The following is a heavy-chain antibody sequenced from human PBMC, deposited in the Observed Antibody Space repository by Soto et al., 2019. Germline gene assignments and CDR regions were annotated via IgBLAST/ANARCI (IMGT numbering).Heavy chain of an antibody. CDR3: ARRDFPFDY. CDR1: GYTFTSYG. J-gene: IGHJ4*02. V-gene: IGHV1-18*01. Sequence: QVQLMQSRGGVKKPGASVTVSCKTSGYTFTSYGISWVRQAPGQGLEWTGWISAYNGNTNYAQKFQGRVTMTTDTSTSTAYMELRSLRYDDTAVYYCARRDFPFDYWGQGTLVTVSS. CDR2: ISAYNGNT.